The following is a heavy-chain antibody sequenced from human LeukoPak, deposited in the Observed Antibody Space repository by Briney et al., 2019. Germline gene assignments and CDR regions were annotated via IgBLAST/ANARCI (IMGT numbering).Heavy chain of an antibody. CDR2: IRYDGSNK. J-gene: IGHJ6*03. V-gene: IGHV3-30*02. CDR3: TKDADYYYGSGNSMDV. CDR1: GFTFSSYG. Sequence: GGSLRLSCAASGFTFSSYGMHWVRQAPGKGLEWVAFIRYDGSNKYYADSVKGRFTISRDNSKNTLYLQMNSLRAEDTAVYYCTKDADYYYGSGNSMDVWGKGTTVTISS. D-gene: IGHD3-10*01.